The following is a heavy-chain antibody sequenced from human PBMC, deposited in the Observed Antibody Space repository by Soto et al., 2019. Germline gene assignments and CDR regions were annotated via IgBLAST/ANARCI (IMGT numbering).Heavy chain of an antibody. CDR2: IIYSGTT. J-gene: IGHJ4*02. Sequence: QVQLQESGPGLVKPSQTLSLTCTVSGCSIRRGGYYWTWIRQYPGKGLEWIGYIIYSGTTYYNPSRKRRVTISLGTSTNQFSLKLSSVTAADTAVYYCARQTTYAFWSPYYFDYWGQGSLVTVSS. V-gene: IGHV4-31*03. CDR3: ARQTTYAFWSPYYFDY. D-gene: IGHD3-3*01. CDR1: GCSIRRGGYY.